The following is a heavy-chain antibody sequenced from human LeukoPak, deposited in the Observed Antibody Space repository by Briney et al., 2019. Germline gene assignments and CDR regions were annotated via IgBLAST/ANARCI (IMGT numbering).Heavy chain of an antibody. CDR1: GFTFRMYW. CDR2: IKQDGSEK. D-gene: IGHD3/OR15-3a*01. CDR3: ARDGIVDWSFDY. Sequence: GGSLRLSCAVSGFTFRMYWMSWVRQAPGKGLEWVANIKQDGSEKYYVDSVKGRFTISRDNAKNLLYLQMNSLRAEDTAVYYCARDGIVDWSFDYWGPGTLVTVSS. V-gene: IGHV3-7*01. J-gene: IGHJ4*02.